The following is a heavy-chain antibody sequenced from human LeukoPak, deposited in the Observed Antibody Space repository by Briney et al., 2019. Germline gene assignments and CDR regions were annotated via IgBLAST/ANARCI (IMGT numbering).Heavy chain of an antibody. CDR3: ARHELDTARTNWFDP. D-gene: IGHD5-18*01. Sequence: PSETLSLTCAVSGYSISRGYYWGWIRQPPGKGLEWIGSIYHSGSTYYNPSLKSRVTISVDTSKNQFSLKLSSATAADTAVYYCARHELDTARTNWFDPWGQGTLVTVSS. CDR2: IYHSGST. CDR1: GYSISRGYY. J-gene: IGHJ5*02. V-gene: IGHV4-38-2*01.